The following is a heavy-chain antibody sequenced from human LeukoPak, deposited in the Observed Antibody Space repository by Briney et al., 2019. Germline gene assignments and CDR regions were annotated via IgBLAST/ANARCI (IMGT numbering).Heavy chain of an antibody. CDR1: GGSFSGYY. J-gene: IGHJ4*02. CDR2: INHSGST. V-gene: IGHV4-34*01. D-gene: IGHD3-22*01. CDR3: AREHYYDSSGYYYIIGHPGAFDY. Sequence: SETLSLTCAVYGGSFSGYYWSWIRQPPGKGLEWIGEINHSGSTNYNPSLKSRVTISVDTSKNQFSLKLSSVTAADTAVYYCAREHYYDSSGYYYIIGHPGAFDYWGQGTLVTVSS.